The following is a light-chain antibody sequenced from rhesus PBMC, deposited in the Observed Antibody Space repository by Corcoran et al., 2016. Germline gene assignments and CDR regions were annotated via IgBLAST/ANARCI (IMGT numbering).Light chain of an antibody. CDR2: DAS. CDR3: QQYSNWPLT. Sequence: EIVLTQSPATLSLSPGERATLSCRASQSVSSSLAWYQQKPGQAPRRLIYDASRRAPGIPARLSGKGVGTTCTLTIGSLEPEDVGVYYCQQYSNWPLTFGGGTKVELK. J-gene: IGKJ4*01. V-gene: IGKV3-17*01. CDR1: QSVSSS.